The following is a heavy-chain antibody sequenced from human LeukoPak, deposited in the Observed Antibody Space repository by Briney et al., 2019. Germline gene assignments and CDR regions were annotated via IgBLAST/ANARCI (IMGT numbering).Heavy chain of an antibody. V-gene: IGHV4-39*01. J-gene: IGHJ6*03. D-gene: IGHD4-17*01. CDR3: ARGYGDYTFHYYYYMDV. CDR1: GGSISSSSYY. CDR2: IYYSGST. Sequence: SETLSLTCTVSGGSISSSSYYWGWIRQPPGKGLEWIGSIYYSGSTYYNPSLKSRVTISVDTSKNQFSLKLSSVTAADTAVYYCARGYGDYTFHYYYYMDVWGKGTTVTISS.